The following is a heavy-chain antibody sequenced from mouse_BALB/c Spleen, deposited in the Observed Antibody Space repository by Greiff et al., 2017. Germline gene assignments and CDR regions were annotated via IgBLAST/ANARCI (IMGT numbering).Heavy chain of an antibody. J-gene: IGHJ3*01. D-gene: IGHD2-2*01. CDR2: ISYSGST. V-gene: IGHV3-8*02. CDR3: ASREGYDGGLWFAY. CDR1: GDSITSGY. Sequence: EVQLQQSGPSLVKPSQTLSLTCSVTGDSITSGYWNWIRKFPGNKLEYMGYISYSGSTYYNPSLKSRISITRDTSKNQYYLQLNSVTTEDTATYYCASREGYDGGLWFAYWGQGTLVTVSA.